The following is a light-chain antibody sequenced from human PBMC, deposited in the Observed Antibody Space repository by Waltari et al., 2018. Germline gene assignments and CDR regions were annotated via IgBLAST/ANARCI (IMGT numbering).Light chain of an antibody. J-gene: IGKJ1*01. CDR2: RAS. Sequence: IVLTQTPRTASLSPGEKVTLPCRACQGVGSSSLAWYQQKPGQAPRLVIYRASRRATGIPDRFSGSGSGTDFSLTISRLEPEDVAVYYCQQHGTLPATFGQGTKVEIK. V-gene: IGKV3-20*01. CDR1: QGVGSSS. CDR3: QQHGTLPAT.